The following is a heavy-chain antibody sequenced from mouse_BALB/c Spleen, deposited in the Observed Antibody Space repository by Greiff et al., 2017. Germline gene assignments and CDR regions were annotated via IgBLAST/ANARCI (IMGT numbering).Heavy chain of an antibody. CDR2: INPSNGRT. J-gene: IGHJ2*01. CDR3: AYGNYLFDY. V-gene: IGHV1S81*02. CDR1: GYTFTSYW. D-gene: IGHD2-1*01. Sequence: QVQLQQPGAELVKPGASVKLSCKASGYTFTSYWMHWVKQRPGQGLEWIGEINPSNGRTNYNEKFKSKATLTVDKSSSTAYMQLSSLTSEDSAVYYCAYGNYLFDYWGQGTTLTVSS.